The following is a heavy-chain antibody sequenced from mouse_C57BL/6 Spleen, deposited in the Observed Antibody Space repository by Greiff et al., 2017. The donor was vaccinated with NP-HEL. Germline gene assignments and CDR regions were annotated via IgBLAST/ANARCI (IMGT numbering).Heavy chain of an antibody. D-gene: IGHD1-1*01. Sequence: QVQLKQSGAELMKPGASVKLSCKATGYTFTGYWIEWVKQRPGHGLEWIGEILPGSGSTNYNEKFKGKATFTADTSSNTAYMQLSSLTTEDSAIYYCARSLYYYGSSYEGFDYWGQGTTLTVSS. J-gene: IGHJ2*01. CDR1: GYTFTGYW. CDR3: ARSLYYYGSSYEGFDY. CDR2: ILPGSGST. V-gene: IGHV1-9*01.